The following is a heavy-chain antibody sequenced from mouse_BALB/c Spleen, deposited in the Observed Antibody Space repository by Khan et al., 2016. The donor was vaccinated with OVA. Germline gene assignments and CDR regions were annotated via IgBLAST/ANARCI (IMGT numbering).Heavy chain of an antibody. D-gene: IGHD2-3*01. Sequence: VQLQQSGPELVKPGASVKMSCKASGYTFTYYVITWVKQRTEQGLEWIGEIYPGSDDAYYDERFKGKATLTADKSSNTTHLQLSSLTSEDSAVYFCARGNVYYIHFAYWGQGTTLTVSA. CDR2: IYPGSDDA. V-gene: IGHV1-81*01. CDR1: GYTFTYYV. CDR3: ARGNVYYIHFAY. J-gene: IGHJ2*01.